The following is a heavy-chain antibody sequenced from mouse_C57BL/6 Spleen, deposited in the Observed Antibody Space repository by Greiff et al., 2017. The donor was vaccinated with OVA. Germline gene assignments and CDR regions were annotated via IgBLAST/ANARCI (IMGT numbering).Heavy chain of an antibody. CDR3: ARGYRNYFDY. J-gene: IGHJ2*01. D-gene: IGHD2-14*01. V-gene: IGHV1-20*01. CDR1: GYSFTGYF. Sequence: VQLKESGPELVKPGDSVKISCKASGYSFTGYFMNWVMQSHGKSLEWIGRINPYNGDTFYNQKFKGKATLTVDKSSSTAHMELRSLTSEDSAVYYCARGYRNYFDYWGQGTTLTVSS. CDR2: INPYNGDT.